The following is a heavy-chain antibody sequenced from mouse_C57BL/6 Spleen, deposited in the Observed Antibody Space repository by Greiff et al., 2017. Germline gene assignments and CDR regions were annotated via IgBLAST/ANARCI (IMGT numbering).Heavy chain of an antibody. CDR3: ARLGSSYLYYFDY. CDR1: GFTFSDYG. V-gene: IGHV5-17*01. D-gene: IGHD1-1*01. J-gene: IGHJ2*01. CDR2: ISSGSSTI. Sequence: EVQLVESGGGLVKPGGSLKLSCAASGFTFSDYGMHWVRQAPEKGLEWVAYISSGSSTIYYADTVKGRFTISRDNAKNTLFLQMASLRSEDTAMYYCARLGSSYLYYFDYWGQGTTLTVSS.